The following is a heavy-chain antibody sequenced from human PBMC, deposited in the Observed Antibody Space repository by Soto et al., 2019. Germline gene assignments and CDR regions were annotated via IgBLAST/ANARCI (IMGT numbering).Heavy chain of an antibody. CDR3: ARVSKLVAPKAGKSAYFSAMDV. CDR1: GDSVSSSDFY. D-gene: IGHD6-13*01. Sequence: QVLLRESGPGLVKPSETLALTCAVSGDSVSSSDFYWTWIRQPPGKPLEWIGYVYSTGTTNYSPYLKSRVDMSVDTYENQFSLKVRSVTAADAAVYFCARVSKLVAPKAGKSAYFSAMDVWGPGTTVTVS. J-gene: IGHJ6*02. V-gene: IGHV4-61*08. CDR2: VYSTGTT.